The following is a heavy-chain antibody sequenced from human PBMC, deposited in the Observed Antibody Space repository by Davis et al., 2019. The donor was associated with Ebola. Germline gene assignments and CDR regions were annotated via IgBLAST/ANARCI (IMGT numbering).Heavy chain of an antibody. Sequence: MPSETLSLTCTVSGGSVSNYYWSWIRQPPGKGLEWIGYIYYRGSTNYNPSLKSRVTISVDTSKNQFSLKLSSVTAADTAVYYCARDSVLGYGMDVWGQGTTVTVSS. J-gene: IGHJ6*02. D-gene: IGHD5/OR15-5a*01. CDR3: ARDSVLGYGMDV. CDR1: GGSVSNYY. CDR2: IYYRGST. V-gene: IGHV4-59*02.